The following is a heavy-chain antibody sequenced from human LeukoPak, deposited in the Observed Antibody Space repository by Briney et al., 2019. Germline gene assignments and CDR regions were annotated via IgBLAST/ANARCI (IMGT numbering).Heavy chain of an antibody. J-gene: IGHJ5*02. CDR2: IYYSGST. CDR1: GDSISSYY. D-gene: IGHD3-22*01. Sequence: SETLSLTCTVSGDSISSYYWSWIRQPPGKGLEWIGHIYYSGSTNYNPSLKSRVTISVDTSKNQLSLKLSSVTAADTAVYYCAREPGFDSSGYLNWFDPWGQGTLVTVSS. V-gene: IGHV4-59*01. CDR3: AREPGFDSSGYLNWFDP.